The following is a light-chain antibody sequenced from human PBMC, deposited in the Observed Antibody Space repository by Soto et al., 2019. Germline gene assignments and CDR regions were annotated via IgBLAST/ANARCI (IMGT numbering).Light chain of an antibody. Sequence: EIVMTQSPATLSVSPGERATLSCRASESVSSNLAWYQHKPGQAPRLLIYGASTRATGIPARFSGSGSGTEFTLTISSLQSEDFAVYYCQQYNNLPPLTFGGGTKVEI. V-gene: IGKV3-15*01. J-gene: IGKJ4*01. CDR3: QQYNNLPPLT. CDR1: ESVSSN. CDR2: GAS.